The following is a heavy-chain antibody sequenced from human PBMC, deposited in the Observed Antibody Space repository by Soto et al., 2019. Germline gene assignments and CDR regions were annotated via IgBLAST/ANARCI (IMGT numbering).Heavy chain of an antibody. D-gene: IGHD3-10*01. Sequence: QVQLVESGGGVVQPGRSLRLSCAASGFTFSSYGMHWVRKAPGKGLEWVAVIWYDGSNKYYADSVKGRFTISRDNSKNTLYLQMNSLRAEDTAVYYCARGTYYYGSGSYRLGFDYWGQGTLVTVSS. CDR1: GFTFSSYG. J-gene: IGHJ4*02. V-gene: IGHV3-33*01. CDR2: IWYDGSNK. CDR3: ARGTYYYGSGSYRLGFDY.